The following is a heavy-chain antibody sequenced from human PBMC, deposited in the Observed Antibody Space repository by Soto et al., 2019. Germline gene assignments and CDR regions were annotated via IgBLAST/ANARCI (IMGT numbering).Heavy chain of an antibody. V-gene: IGHV1-46*04. CDR2: INPSGGST. Sequence: QVQLVQSGAEVKKPGASVKVSCKASGYIFTSYYMHWVRQAPGQGLEWMGIINPSGGSTSYAQKLQDRVPMTRDTSTSTVYMELSSLRSEATPVYYCARGGGEGYYFDHWGQGTLVTVSS. J-gene: IGHJ4*02. CDR3: ARGGGEGYYFDH. D-gene: IGHD6-25*01. CDR1: GYIFTSYY.